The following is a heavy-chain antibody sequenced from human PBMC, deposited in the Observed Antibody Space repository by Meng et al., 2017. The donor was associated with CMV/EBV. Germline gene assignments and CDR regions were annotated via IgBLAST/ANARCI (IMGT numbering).Heavy chain of an antibody. V-gene: IGHV1-18*01. Sequence: ASVKVSCKASGYTFTSYGISWVRQAPGQGLEWMGWISAYNGNTNYAQKLQGRVTMTTDTSTSTAYMVLRSLRSDDTAVYYCPSSAGGRYYYYGMDVWGQGTTVTVSS. CDR1: GYTFTSYG. J-gene: IGHJ6*02. D-gene: IGHD3-10*01. CDR3: PSSAGGRYYYYGMDV. CDR2: ISAYNGNT.